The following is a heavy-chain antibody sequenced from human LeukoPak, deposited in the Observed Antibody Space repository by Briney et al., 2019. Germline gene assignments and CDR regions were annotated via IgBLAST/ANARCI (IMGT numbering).Heavy chain of an antibody. Sequence: PSETLSLTCTVSGASVATGDYYWTWIRQPPGKGLEWIGSGSTYYNPSLKSRVTISVDTSKNQFSLKLSSVTAADTAVYFCASPRGDDSGGYYTWYFHHWGQGILVTVSS. D-gene: IGHD3-22*01. CDR3: ASPRGDDSGGYYTWYFHH. J-gene: IGHJ1*01. CDR2: SGST. CDR1: GASVATGDYY. V-gene: IGHV4-38-2*02.